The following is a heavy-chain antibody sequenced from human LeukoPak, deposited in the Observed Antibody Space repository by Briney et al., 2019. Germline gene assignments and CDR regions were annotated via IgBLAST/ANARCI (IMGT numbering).Heavy chain of an antibody. CDR1: GFTFDDYA. V-gene: IGHV3-9*01. Sequence: GGSLRLSCAASGFTFDDYAMHWVRQAPGKGLEWVSGISWNGGSIGYADSVKGRFTISRDNAKNSLYLQMNSLRAEDTALYYCAKDRSVGATSFDYWGQGTLVTVSS. J-gene: IGHJ4*02. D-gene: IGHD1-26*01. CDR2: ISWNGGSI. CDR3: AKDRSVGATSFDY.